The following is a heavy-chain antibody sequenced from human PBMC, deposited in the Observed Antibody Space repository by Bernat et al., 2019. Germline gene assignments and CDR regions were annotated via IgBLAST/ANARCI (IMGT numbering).Heavy chain of an antibody. V-gene: IGHV3-66*01. D-gene: IGHD5-18*01. Sequence: VQLVESGGGLVQPGGSLRLSCAVSGFTVSSNYMSWVRQAPGKGLEWVSVIYSNGVTHYADSVKGRFAISRDNSNNTFYLQMNCLRAEDTAMYYCAKESGDAGMARLDVWGQGTTVTVSS. CDR2: IYSNGVT. CDR3: AKESGDAGMARLDV. CDR1: GFTVSSNY. J-gene: IGHJ6*02.